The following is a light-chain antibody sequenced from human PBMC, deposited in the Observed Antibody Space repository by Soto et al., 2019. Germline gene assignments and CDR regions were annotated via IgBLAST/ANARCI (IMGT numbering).Light chain of an antibody. CDR1: SSNIVAGYD. CDR2: GNT. Sequence: QSVLTQPPSVSGAPGQRVTISCTGSSSNIVAGYDVNWYQQLPGRAPKLLIYGNTNRPSGVPDRFSGSKAGTSASLAITGLQAEDDADYYCLSFDSSLSVVFGGGTKLTVL. J-gene: IGLJ2*01. V-gene: IGLV1-40*01. CDR3: LSFDSSLSVV.